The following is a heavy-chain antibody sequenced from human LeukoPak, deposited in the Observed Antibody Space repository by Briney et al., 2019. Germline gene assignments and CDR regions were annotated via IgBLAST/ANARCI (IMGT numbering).Heavy chain of an antibody. J-gene: IGHJ5*02. Sequence: KPSEALSVTCTDPGGSISSYYWSSIRQPPRKGLEWIGRIYTSGSTNYNPSLNSRVTMSVDTPKNQFSLKLSSVTAADTAVYYCARDYRNWFDPWGQGTLVTVSS. CDR3: ARDYRNWFDP. CDR2: IYTSGST. V-gene: IGHV4-4*07. CDR1: GGSISSYY.